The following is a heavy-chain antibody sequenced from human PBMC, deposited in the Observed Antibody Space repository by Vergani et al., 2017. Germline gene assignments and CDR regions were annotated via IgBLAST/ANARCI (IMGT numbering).Heavy chain of an antibody. CDR3: ARGSTHWKQGAFDI. J-gene: IGHJ3*02. V-gene: IGHV4-61*02. D-gene: IGHD1-1*01. CDR1: GDSIFTGNYY. CDR2: IYTTGST. Sequence: QVQLQESGPGLMKPSQTLSLTCTVSGDSIFTGNYYWSWIRQPAGNELEWIGRIYTTGSTNYNPSLESRVTMSLDSSRNRFSLSLSSVTAADTAIYFCARGSTHWKQGAFDIWGQGTLVTVSS.